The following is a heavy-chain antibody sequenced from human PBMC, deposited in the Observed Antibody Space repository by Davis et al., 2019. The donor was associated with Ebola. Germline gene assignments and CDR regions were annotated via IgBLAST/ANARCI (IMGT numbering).Heavy chain of an antibody. CDR2: IDPNDGYT. CDR3: ATYYYGSGSYYSFDY. V-gene: IGHV5-10-1*01. D-gene: IGHD3-10*01. CDR1: GYSFTSYW. Sequence: GESLKISCKGSGYSFTSYWISWVRQMPGKGLEWMGRIDPNDGYTNYSPSFRGHVTITVDKSTSTFYLQWSSLRPSDTAMYYCATYYYGSGSYYSFDYWGQGTLVTVSS. J-gene: IGHJ4*02.